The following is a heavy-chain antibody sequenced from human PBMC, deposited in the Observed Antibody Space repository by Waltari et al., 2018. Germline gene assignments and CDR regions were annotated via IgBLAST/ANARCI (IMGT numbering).Heavy chain of an antibody. V-gene: IGHV4-59*01. CDR2: IYYSGST. CDR1: GGSISSYY. CDR3: ARERDGYNSYVDY. J-gene: IGHJ4*02. D-gene: IGHD5-12*01. Sequence: QVQLQESGPGLVKPSETLSLTCTVSGGSISSYYWSWIRQPPGKGLEWIGYIYYSGSTNYNPSLKSRVTISVDTSKNQFSLKLSSVTAADTAVYYCARERDGYNSYVDYWGQGTLVTVSS.